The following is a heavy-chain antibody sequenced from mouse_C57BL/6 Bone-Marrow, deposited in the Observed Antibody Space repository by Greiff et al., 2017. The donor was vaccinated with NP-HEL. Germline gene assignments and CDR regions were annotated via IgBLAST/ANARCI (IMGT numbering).Heavy chain of an antibody. V-gene: IGHV1-59*01. CDR2: IDPSDSYT. D-gene: IGHD4-1*01. J-gene: IGHJ3*01. CDR3: ARGGTGTGFAY. Sequence: VKLQQPGAELVRPGTSVKLSCKASGYTFTSYWMHWVKQRPGQGLEWIGVIDPSDSYTNYNQKFKGKATLTVDTSSSTAYMQLSSLTSEDSAVYYCARGGTGTGFAYWGQGTLVTVSA. CDR1: GYTFTSYW.